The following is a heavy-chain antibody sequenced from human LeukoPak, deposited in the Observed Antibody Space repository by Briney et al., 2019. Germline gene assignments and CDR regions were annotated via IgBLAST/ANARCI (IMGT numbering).Heavy chain of an antibody. V-gene: IGHV1-69*06. CDR1: GYTFTSYG. D-gene: IGHD6-13*01. J-gene: IGHJ6*03. CDR3: ARLTGSSSWYPHYYYYMDV. CDR2: IIPIFGTA. Sequence: SVKVSCKASGYTFTSYGISWVRQAPGQGLEWMGGIIPIFGTANYAQKFQGRVTITADKSTSTAYMELSSLRSEDTAVYYCARLTGSSSWYPHYYYYMDVWGKGTTVTVSS.